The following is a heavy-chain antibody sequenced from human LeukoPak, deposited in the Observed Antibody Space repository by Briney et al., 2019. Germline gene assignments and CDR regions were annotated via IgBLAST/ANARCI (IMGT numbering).Heavy chain of an antibody. Sequence: GGSLRLSCAASGFTFSDYWMTWVRQAPGKGLEWVANINQGGSDKYYVDSVKGRFTISRDNANNLLYLQMNSLRGEDTAVYYCTRDRSRAEDDWGQGTLVTVSS. D-gene: IGHD1-14*01. CDR3: TRDRSRAEDD. V-gene: IGHV3-7*01. J-gene: IGHJ4*02. CDR2: INQGGSDK. CDR1: GFTFSDYW.